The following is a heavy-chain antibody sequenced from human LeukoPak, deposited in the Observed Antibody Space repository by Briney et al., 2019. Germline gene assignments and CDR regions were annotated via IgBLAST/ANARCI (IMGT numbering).Heavy chain of an antibody. CDR1: GFTFGDYA. CDR2: IRSKAYGGTT. J-gene: IGHJ4*02. D-gene: IGHD3-22*01. CDR3: TRDSGDSSGYYILFDY. V-gene: IGHV3-49*04. Sequence: GGSLRLSCTASGFTFGDYAMSWVRKAPGKGLEWVGFIRSKAYGGTTEYAASVKGRFTISRDDSKSIAYLQMNSLKTEDTAVYYCTRDSGDSSGYYILFDYWGQGTLVTVSS.